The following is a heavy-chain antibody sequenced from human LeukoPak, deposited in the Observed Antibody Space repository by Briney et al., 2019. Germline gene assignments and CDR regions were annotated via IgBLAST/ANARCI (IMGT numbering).Heavy chain of an antibody. CDR1: GFTFSTDW. D-gene: IGHD6-19*01. CDR3: ARSAVARVRGYYYYGMDV. CDR2: INTDGSSA. Sequence: TGGSLRLSCAASGFTFSTDWMHWVRQAPGEGLVWVSYINTDGSSATYADSVKGRFTISRDNPKNSLYLQMHSLRAEDRAVYYCARSAVARVRGYYYYGMDVWGQGTTVSVSS. V-gene: IGHV3-74*01. J-gene: IGHJ6*02.